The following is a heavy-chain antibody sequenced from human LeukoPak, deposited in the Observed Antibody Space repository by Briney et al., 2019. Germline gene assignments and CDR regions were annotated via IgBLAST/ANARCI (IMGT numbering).Heavy chain of an antibody. CDR1: GFTFSSYG. CDR2: IWYDGSNK. V-gene: IGHV3-33*01. D-gene: IGHD3-10*01. CDR3: ARHHSFGELHLDY. J-gene: IGHJ4*02. Sequence: PGRSLRLSCAASGFTFSSYGMHWVRQAPGKGLEWVAVIWYDGSNKYYADSVKGRFTISRDNSKNTLYLQMNSLRAEDTAVYYCARHHSFGELHLDYWGQGTLVTVSS.